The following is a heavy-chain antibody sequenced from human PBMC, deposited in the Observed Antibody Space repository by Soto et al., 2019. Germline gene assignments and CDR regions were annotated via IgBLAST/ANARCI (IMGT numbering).Heavy chain of an antibody. CDR1: GGSISSYY. CDR2: IYYSGST. D-gene: IGHD4-17*01. J-gene: IGHJ6*03. V-gene: IGHV4-59*01. CDR3: ARGPSTVSYRRYYYYYYMDV. Sequence: QVQLQESGPGLVKPSETLSLTCTVSGGSISSYYWSWIRQPPGKGLEWIGYIYYSGSTNYNPSLKSRVTISVDTSKNQFSLKLSSVTAADTAVYYCARGPSTVSYRRYYYYYYMDVWGKGTTVTVSS.